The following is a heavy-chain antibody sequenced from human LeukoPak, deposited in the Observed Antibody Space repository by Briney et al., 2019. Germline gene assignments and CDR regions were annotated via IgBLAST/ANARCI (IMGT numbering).Heavy chain of an antibody. V-gene: IGHV1-46*01. CDR1: GYTFTSYY. CDR2: INPSGGST. J-gene: IGHJ3*02. CDR3: AKGYFSGCNWQGQDAFEI. Sequence: ASVKVSCKASGYTFTSYYMHWVRQAPGQGLEWMGIINPSGGSTSYAQKFQGRVTMTRDTSTSTVYMELSSLRSEDTAVYYCAKGYFSGCNWQGQDAFEIWGQGTNVTVSS. D-gene: IGHD2-15*01.